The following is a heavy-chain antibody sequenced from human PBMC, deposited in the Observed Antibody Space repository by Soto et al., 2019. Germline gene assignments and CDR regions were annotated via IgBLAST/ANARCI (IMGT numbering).Heavy chain of an antibody. CDR3: AKGEDYSYYYMDV. CDR1: GFTFSSYS. Sequence: PGGSLRLSCAASGFTFSSYSMNWVRQAPGKGLEWVSSISSSSSYIYYADSVKGRFTISRDNAKNSLYLQMNSLRAEDTAVYYCAKGEDYSYYYMDVWGKGTTVTVSS. J-gene: IGHJ6*03. CDR2: ISSSSSYI. V-gene: IGHV3-21*01.